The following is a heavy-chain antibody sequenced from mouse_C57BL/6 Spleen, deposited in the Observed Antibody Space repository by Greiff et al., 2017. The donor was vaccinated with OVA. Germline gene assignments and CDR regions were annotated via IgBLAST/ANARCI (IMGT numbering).Heavy chain of an antibody. D-gene: IGHD2-4*01. V-gene: IGHV14-1*01. CDR1: GFNIKDYY. CDR3: TTRDYERYAMDY. J-gene: IGHJ4*01. CDR2: IDPEDGDT. Sequence: VQLQQSGAELVRPGASVKLSCTAPGFNIKDYYMHWVKQRPEQGLEWIGRIDPEDGDTEYAPKFQGKATMTADTSSNTAYLQLSSLTSEDTAVYYCTTRDYERYAMDYWGQGTSVTVSS.